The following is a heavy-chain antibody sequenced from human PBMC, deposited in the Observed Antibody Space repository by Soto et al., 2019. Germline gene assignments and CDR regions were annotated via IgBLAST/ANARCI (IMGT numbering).Heavy chain of an antibody. Sequence: QVQLVQSGPEVKKPGASVKVSCKASGYSFTSYSVVWVRQAPGQGLEWMGWIASYNGHTNYAQKVQDRVTLTTDTSTRTTYMELRNLRSDDTGIDYFARRDSSSSYALDNWGQRTRVTV. V-gene: IGHV1-18*04. J-gene: IGHJ4*02. D-gene: IGHD6-13*01. CDR1: GYSFTSYS. CDR3: ARRDSSSSYALDN. CDR2: IASYNGHT.